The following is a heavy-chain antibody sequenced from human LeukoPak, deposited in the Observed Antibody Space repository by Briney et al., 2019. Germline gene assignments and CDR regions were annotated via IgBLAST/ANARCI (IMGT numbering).Heavy chain of an antibody. J-gene: IGHJ3*02. CDR3: AKDRKAGEFHAFDI. CDR2: ISSGGSTI. V-gene: IGHV3-11*01. CDR1: GFTFTDYY. Sequence: GGSLRLSCAASGFTFTDYYVSWIRQAPGRGLEWVSYISSGGSTIYYADSVKGRFTISRDNAKNSLFLQMNSLRAEDTAVYYCAKDRKAGEFHAFDIWGQGTMVTVSS. D-gene: IGHD3-10*01.